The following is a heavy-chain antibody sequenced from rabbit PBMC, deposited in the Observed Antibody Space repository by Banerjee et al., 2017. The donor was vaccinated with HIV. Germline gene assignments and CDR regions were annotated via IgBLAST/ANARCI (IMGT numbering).Heavy chain of an antibody. D-gene: IGHD4-1*01. CDR1: GFSFNNNYV. CDR2: IDVGKSGST. J-gene: IGHJ4*01. Sequence: QSLEESGGDLVKPGASLTLTCTASGFSFNNNYVMCWVRQAPGKGLEWSACIDVGKSGSTYYASWAKGRFTISKTSSTTVTLQMTSLTAADTATYFCARDLAGVTGWNFNLWGPGTLVTVS. V-gene: IGHV1S40*01. CDR3: ARDLAGVTGWNFNL.